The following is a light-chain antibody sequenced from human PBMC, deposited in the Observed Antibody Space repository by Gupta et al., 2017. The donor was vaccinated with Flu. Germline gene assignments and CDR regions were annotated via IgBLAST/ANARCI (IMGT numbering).Light chain of an antibody. Sequence: QSALTQPASVSGSPGQSFTISCTGTSSDVGGYNYVSWYQQHPGKAPKLLIYEVTNRPSGVSNRFSGSKSGNTAFLTISGLQAEDEADYYCSSYTITSTLYVFGTGTQVTVL. V-gene: IGLV2-14*01. CDR2: EVT. J-gene: IGLJ1*01. CDR1: SSDVGGYNY. CDR3: SSYTITSTLYV.